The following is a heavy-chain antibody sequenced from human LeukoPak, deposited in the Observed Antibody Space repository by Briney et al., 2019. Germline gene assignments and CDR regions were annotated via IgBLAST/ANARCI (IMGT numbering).Heavy chain of an antibody. D-gene: IGHD3-10*01. V-gene: IGHV1-69*05. CDR3: ATSGSGRSWDWFAP. CDR2: LTHIFRRT. J-gene: IGHJ5*02. Sequence: SVMVSCKASGGTFHSHAISWVRQAPGQGLEWMGGLTHIFRRTNYTQKFQERLIITTDESYSTAYMELRDLRSDDTALYYCATSGSGRSWDWFAPWGQGTLVIVSS. CDR1: GGTFHSHA.